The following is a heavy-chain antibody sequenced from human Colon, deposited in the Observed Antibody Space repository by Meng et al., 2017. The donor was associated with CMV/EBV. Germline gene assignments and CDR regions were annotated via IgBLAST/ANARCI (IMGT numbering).Heavy chain of an antibody. CDR3: VRGGDLASQLPHGFDY. CDR2: IYHSETYDSGST. V-gene: IGHV4-59*01. J-gene: IGHJ4*02. D-gene: IGHD3-16*02. Sequence: SETLSLTCTVSDDSIRSYYWTWVRQTPERGLQWIGYIYHSETYDSGSTNYNPSLKTRVTMSLDTAKSQVSLSLASATAAHTAVYYCVRGGDLASQLPHGFDYWGPGALVTVSS. CDR1: DDSIRSYY.